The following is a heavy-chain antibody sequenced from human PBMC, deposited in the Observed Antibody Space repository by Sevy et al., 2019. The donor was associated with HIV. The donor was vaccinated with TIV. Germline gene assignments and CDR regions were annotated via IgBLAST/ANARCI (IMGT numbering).Heavy chain of an antibody. J-gene: IGHJ3*02. CDR2: ISVTSART. V-gene: IGHV3-23*01. D-gene: IGHD1-1*01. Sequence: GGSLRLSCVGSGFTFSNYGMTWVRQAPGKGLEWVSSISVTSARTYYADSVRGRFTVSSDNSENTLYLQMNSLRAEDTAVYYCAKDPNDYYHSFDIWGQGTLVTVSS. CDR3: AKDPNDYYHSFDI. CDR1: GFTFSNYG.